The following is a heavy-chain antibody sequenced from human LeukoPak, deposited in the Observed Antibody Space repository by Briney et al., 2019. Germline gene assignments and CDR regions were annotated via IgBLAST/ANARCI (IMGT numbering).Heavy chain of an antibody. D-gene: IGHD3-22*01. CDR3: ASLAGSVYSSGYLVY. V-gene: IGHV1-18*01. CDR2: ISAYNGNT. Sequence: ASVKVSCKASGYTFTSYGISWVRQAPGQGLEWMGWISAYNGNTNYAQKLQGRVTMTTDTSTSTAYMELRSLRSDDTAMYYCASLAGSVYSSGYLVYWGQGTLVTVSP. J-gene: IGHJ4*02. CDR1: GYTFTSYG.